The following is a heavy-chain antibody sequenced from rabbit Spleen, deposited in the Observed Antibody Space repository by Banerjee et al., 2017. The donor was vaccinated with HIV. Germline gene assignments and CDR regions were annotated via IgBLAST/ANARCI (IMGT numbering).Heavy chain of an antibody. V-gene: IGHV1S7*01. CDR2: IDPFFGTT. CDR1: GFDFSSFY. Sequence: QLKVSGGGLVQPGGSLKLSCKGSGFDFSSFYMRWVRQAPGKGLEWIGYIDPFFGTTYFASCVNGRFTISSDNAQNTVFLHLNSLTVADTATYFCARDPAYSSGSGSAIPYLWGQGTLVTVS. CDR3: ARDPAYSSGSGSAIPYL. D-gene: IGHD1-1*01. J-gene: IGHJ4*01.